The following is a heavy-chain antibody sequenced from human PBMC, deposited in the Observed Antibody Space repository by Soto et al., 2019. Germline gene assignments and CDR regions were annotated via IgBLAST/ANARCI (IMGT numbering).Heavy chain of an antibody. CDR3: AREGGGVYCSGGSCYGRYFDF. V-gene: IGHV3-53*01. Sequence: QPAGSLRLSCAASGFTVSNNYMSWVRQAPGKGLEWVSIIYSGGSTYYADSVQGRFTISRDNSKNTLFLQMSSLRAEDTAVYYCAREGGGVYCSGGSCYGRYFDFWGQGTRVTVSS. D-gene: IGHD2-15*01. CDR2: IYSGGST. CDR1: GFTVSNNY. J-gene: IGHJ4*02.